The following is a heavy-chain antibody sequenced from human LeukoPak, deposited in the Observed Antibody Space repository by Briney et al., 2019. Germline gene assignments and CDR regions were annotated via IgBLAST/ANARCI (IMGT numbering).Heavy chain of an antibody. CDR2: INHSGST. Sequence: SETLSLTCAVYGGSFSGYYWSWIRQPPGKGLEWIGEINHSGSTNYNPSLKSRVTISLDTSKNHFSLKLSSVTAADTAVYYCARGAPHYYGSGSYYISRFDPWGQGTLVTVSS. V-gene: IGHV4-34*01. D-gene: IGHD3-10*01. J-gene: IGHJ5*02. CDR1: GGSFSGYY. CDR3: ARGAPHYYGSGSYYISRFDP.